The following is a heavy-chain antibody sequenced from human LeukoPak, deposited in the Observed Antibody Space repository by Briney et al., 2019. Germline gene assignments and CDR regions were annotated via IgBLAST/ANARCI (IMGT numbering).Heavy chain of an antibody. D-gene: IGHD5-18*01. CDR1: GFTFSSYG. J-gene: IGHJ4*02. CDR3: AREDTAMVRGGYYFDY. Sequence: GGSLRLSCAASGFTFSSYGMHWVRQAPGKGLEWVSVIYSGGSTYYADSVKGRFTISRDNSKNTLYLQMNSLRAEDTAVYYCAREDTAMVRGGYYFDYWGQGTLVTVSS. CDR2: IYSGGST. V-gene: IGHV3-53*01.